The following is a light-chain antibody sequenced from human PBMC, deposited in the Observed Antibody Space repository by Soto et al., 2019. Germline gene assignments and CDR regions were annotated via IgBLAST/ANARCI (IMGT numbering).Light chain of an antibody. CDR2: DAS. J-gene: IGKJ1*01. Sequence: DIQMTHSPSFLSASVGYRVTITCRATESVSKWLAWYQEKPGNPPRPLIYDASTLESGVPSRFSGSGSGTEFTLTISSLQADDFAIYYCQQYNSYSWTFGQGTKVDIK. CDR1: ESVSKW. V-gene: IGKV1-5*01. CDR3: QQYNSYSWT.